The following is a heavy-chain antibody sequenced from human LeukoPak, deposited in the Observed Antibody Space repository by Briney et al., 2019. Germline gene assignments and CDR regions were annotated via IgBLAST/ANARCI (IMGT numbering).Heavy chain of an antibody. J-gene: IGHJ4*02. CDR1: GYSFTSYW. V-gene: IGHV5-51*01. D-gene: IGHD6-6*01. CDR2: IYPGDSDT. Sequence: GESLKISCKGSGYSFTSYWIGWVRQMPGKGLEWMGIIYPGDSDTRYSPSFQGQVTISADKSISTAYLQSSSLKASDTAMYYCARVVFDSSFGETYYFDYWGQGTPVTVSS. CDR3: ARVVFDSSFGETYYFDY.